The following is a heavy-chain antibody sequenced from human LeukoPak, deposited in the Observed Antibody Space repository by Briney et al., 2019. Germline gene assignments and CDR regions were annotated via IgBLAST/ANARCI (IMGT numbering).Heavy chain of an antibody. J-gene: IGHJ4*02. CDR1: GGSISSYF. CDR3: ARDTFFTYYYDSSDYYFDC. Sequence: SETLSLTCTVSGGSISSYFWSWFRQPPGKGLEWIGNVYSSGSTNYNPSLKSRVTISVDTSKNQFSLKLSSVTAADTAVYYCARDTFFTYYYDSSDYYFDCWGQGTLVTVSS. D-gene: IGHD3-22*01. V-gene: IGHV4-59*01. CDR2: VYSSGST.